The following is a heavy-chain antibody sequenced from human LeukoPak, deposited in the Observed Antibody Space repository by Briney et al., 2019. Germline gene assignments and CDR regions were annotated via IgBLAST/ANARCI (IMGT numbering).Heavy chain of an antibody. D-gene: IGHD3-9*01. CDR3: ARSAKYYDILTGYSDYFDY. Sequence: SGTLSLTCTVSGGSISSYYWSWIRQPPGKGLEWIGYIYYSGSTNYNPSLKSRVTISVDTSKNQFSLKLSSVTAADTAVYYCARSAKYYDILTGYSDYFDYWGQGTLVTVSS. V-gene: IGHV4-59*07. J-gene: IGHJ4*02. CDR2: IYYSGST. CDR1: GGSISSYY.